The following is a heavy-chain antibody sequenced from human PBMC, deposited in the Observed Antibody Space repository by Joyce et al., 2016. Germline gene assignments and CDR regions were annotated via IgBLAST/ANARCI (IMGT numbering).Heavy chain of an antibody. V-gene: IGHV1-69*12. J-gene: IGHJ5*02. CDR1: GGTFSTYS. CDR3: ARGGGFGELAPVNFFHP. CDR2: ISPCFGRT. Sequence: QVQLVQSGAEVKKPGSSMKVSCKSGGTFSTYSFSWVRQAPGQGLEWMGVISPCFGRTNYAKKFEDRVTLTADESTRTIYIELSSLTSEDTASYYCARGGGFGELAPVNFFHPWGQGTLVTVSS. D-gene: IGHD3-10*01.